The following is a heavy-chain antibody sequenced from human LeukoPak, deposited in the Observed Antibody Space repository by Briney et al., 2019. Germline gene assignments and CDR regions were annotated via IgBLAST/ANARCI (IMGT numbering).Heavy chain of an antibody. CDR3: ARARGYSYAYPDY. J-gene: IGHJ4*02. D-gene: IGHD5-18*01. CDR2: IYISGST. CDR1: GGSFSSGLYY. V-gene: IGHV4-61*02. Sequence: PSETLSLTCTVSGGSFSSGLYYWTWIRQPAGKGLEWIGRIYISGSTNYNPSLKSRVTISRDTSKNEFSLKLSSVTAADTAVYYCARARGYSYAYPDYWGQGTLVTVSS.